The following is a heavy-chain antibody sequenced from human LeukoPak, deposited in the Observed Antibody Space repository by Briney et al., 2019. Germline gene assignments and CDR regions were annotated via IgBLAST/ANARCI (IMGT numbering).Heavy chain of an antibody. CDR2: IYSGGST. D-gene: IGHD3-16*01. Sequence: GSLRLSCAASGFTVSSNYMSRVRQAPGKGLEWVSVIYSGGSTYYADSVKGRFTISRDNSKNTLYLQMNSLRAEDTALYHCARDQDKGGYFQHWGQGTLVTVSS. J-gene: IGHJ1*01. CDR1: GFTVSSNY. V-gene: IGHV3-53*01. CDR3: ARDQDKGGYFQH.